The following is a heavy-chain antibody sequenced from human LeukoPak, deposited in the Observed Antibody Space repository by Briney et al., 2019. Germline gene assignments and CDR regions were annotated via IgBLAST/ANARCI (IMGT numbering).Heavy chain of an antibody. CDR2: IYYSGST. CDR3: ARAPGSIAARPDAFDI. Sequence: SETLSLTCTVSGGSISSHYWSWIRQPPGKGLEWIGYIYYSGSTNYNPSLKSRVTISVDTSKNQFSLKLSSVTAADTAVYYCARAPGSIAARPDAFDIWGQGTMVTVSS. D-gene: IGHD6-6*01. CDR1: GGSISSHY. J-gene: IGHJ3*02. V-gene: IGHV4-59*11.